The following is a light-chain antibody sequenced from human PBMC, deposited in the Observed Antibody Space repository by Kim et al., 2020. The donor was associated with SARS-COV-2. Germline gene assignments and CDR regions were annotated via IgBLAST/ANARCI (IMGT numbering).Light chain of an antibody. Sequence: KAVTISCTRSSGDIAANHVQSYQQRPGSAPNTVIYEHDQRPSGVPDRFSGSIDSSSNAASLSISGLKTEDEADYYCQSYDSSSHVVFGGGTQLTVL. CDR2: EHD. CDR1: SGDIAANH. V-gene: IGLV6-57*03. CDR3: QSYDSSSHVV. J-gene: IGLJ2*01.